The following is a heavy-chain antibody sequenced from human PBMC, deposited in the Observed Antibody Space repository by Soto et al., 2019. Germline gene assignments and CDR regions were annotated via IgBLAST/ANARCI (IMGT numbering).Heavy chain of an antibody. CDR2: ISGSGGST. V-gene: IGHV3-23*01. Sequence: GGSLRLSCAASGFTFSSYAMSWVRQAPGKGLEWVSAISGSGGSTYYADSVKGRFTISRDNSKNTLYLQMNSLRAEDTAVYYCAKDHPGSSGYYYGSPDYWGQGTLVTVSS. J-gene: IGHJ4*02. CDR1: GFTFSSYA. D-gene: IGHD3-22*01. CDR3: AKDHPGSSGYYYGSPDY.